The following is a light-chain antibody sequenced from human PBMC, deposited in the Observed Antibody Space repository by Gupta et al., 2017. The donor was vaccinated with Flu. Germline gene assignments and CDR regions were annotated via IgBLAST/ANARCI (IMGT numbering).Light chain of an antibody. CDR3: QQYHSIPWT. Sequence: SLGAWATISCRTIQSWGDSHNKRNYLAWYQQKAGQPPKLLVYWASTRDSGVPDRFSGRGSGTDFSLTISSLQAEDVAVYYCQQYHSIPWTFGQGTXVEIK. CDR2: WAS. CDR1: QSWGDSHNKRNY. V-gene: IGKV4-1*01. J-gene: IGKJ1*01.